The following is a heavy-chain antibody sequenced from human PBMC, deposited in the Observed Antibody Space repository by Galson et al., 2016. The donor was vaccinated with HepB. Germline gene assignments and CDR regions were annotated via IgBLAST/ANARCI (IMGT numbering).Heavy chain of an antibody. V-gene: IGHV1-46*01. J-gene: IGHJ6*02. CDR2: LNPRGGST. CDR1: GYTFTHYY. D-gene: IGHD6-13*01. Sequence: SVKVSCKASGYTFTHYYIHWVRQAPGQGLEWMGLLNPRGGSTRYAQKFQGKVTMTTDTSTSTVYMELSSLRLEDTAEYYCARRLGSSGDYYYGMDVWGQGTLVIVSS. CDR3: ARRLGSSGDYYYGMDV.